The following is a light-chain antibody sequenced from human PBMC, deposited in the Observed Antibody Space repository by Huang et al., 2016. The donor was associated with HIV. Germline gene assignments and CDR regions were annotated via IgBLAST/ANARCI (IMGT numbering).Light chain of an antibody. J-gene: IGKJ4*01. CDR2: GSS. CDR3: HQYNNWLLS. V-gene: IGKV3-15*01. Sequence: EIVMTQSPATLSVSPGQRVTRSCRANRSVSTNLAWYQQRHGQTPRLLIYGSSTRAPGIPARFSGSESGTDFSLTISSLQSEDFALYYCHQYNNWLLSFGGGTRM. CDR1: RSVSTN.